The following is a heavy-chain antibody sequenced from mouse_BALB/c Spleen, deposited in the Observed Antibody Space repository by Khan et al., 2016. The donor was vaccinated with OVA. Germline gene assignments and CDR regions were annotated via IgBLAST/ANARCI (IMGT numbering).Heavy chain of an antibody. CDR3: ASLAYYYDSEGFAY. D-gene: IGHD1-1*01. CDR1: GFTFSTYG. J-gene: IGHJ3*01. CDR2: ISSGGSYT. V-gene: IGHV5-6*01. Sequence: EVQLVESGGVLVKPGGSLKLSCAASGFTFSTYGMSWIRQIPDKRLEWVATISSGGSYTYYPASVKGRFTISSDNAKQPLYLQMNSLNSEDTALYYCASLAYYYDSEGFAYWGQGTLVTVSA.